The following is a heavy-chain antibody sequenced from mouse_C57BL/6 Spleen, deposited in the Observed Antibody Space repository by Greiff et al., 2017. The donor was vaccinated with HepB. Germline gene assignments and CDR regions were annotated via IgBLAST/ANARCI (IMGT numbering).Heavy chain of an antibody. CDR1: GFSLTSYG. CDR3: AKIYYSNYEMDY. V-gene: IGHV2-5*01. CDR2: IWRGGST. Sequence: VQRVESGPGLVQPSQSLSITCTVSGFSLTSYGVHWVRQSPGKGLEWLGVIWRGGSTDYNAAFMSRLSITKDNSKSQVFFKMNSLQADDTAIYYCAKIYYSNYEMDYWGQGTSVTVSS. D-gene: IGHD2-5*01. J-gene: IGHJ4*01.